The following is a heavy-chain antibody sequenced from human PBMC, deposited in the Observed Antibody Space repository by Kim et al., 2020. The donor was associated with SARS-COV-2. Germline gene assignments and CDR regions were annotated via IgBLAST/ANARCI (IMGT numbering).Heavy chain of an antibody. J-gene: IGHJ4*02. CDR2: INPNSGGT. Sequence: ASVKVSCKASGYTFTGYYMHWVRQAPGQGLEWMGWINPNSGGTNYAQKFQGRVTMTRDTSISTAYMELSRLRSDDTAVYYCARDGLLNNLWFGELGLPPLGPNKIPYFDYWGQGTLVTVSS. CDR1: GYTFTGYY. CDR3: ARDGLLNNLWFGELGLPPLGPNKIPYFDY. V-gene: IGHV1-2*02. D-gene: IGHD3-10*01.